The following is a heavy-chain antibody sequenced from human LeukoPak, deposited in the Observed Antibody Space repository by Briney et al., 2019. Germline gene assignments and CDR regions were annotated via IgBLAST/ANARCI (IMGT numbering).Heavy chain of an antibody. CDR3: ARQGVEHYYDSSDQSGFDY. J-gene: IGHJ4*02. CDR2: INPSGGST. D-gene: IGHD3-22*01. V-gene: IGHV1-46*01. CDR1: GYTFTSYG. Sequence: ASVKVSCKASGYTFTSYGISWVRQAPGQGLEWMGIINPSGGSTSYAQKFQGRVTMTRDMSTSTVYMELSSLRSEDTAVYYCARQGVEHYYDSSDQSGFDYWGQGTLVTVSS.